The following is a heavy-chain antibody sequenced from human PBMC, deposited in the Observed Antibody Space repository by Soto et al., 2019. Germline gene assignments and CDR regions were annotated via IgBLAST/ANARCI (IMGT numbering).Heavy chain of an antibody. J-gene: IGHJ6*02. CDR2: IIPIFGTA. D-gene: IGHD3-22*01. CDR3: ARDLSPRTYYYDSSSRRDGMDV. Sequence: GASVRVSCKASGVTFSSYAISWVRQAPGQGLEWMGGIIPIFGTANYAQKFQGRVTITADESTSIAYMELSSLRSEDTAVYYCARDLSPRTYYYDSSSRRDGMDVWGQGTTVTVSS. CDR1: GVTFSSYA. V-gene: IGHV1-69*13.